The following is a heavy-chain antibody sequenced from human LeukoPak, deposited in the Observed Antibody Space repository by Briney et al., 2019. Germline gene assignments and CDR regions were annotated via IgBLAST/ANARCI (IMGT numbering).Heavy chain of an antibody. CDR1: SGSISSYY. Sequence: SETLSLTCTVSSGSISSYYWSWIRQPPGKGLEWIGYIYYSGSTNYNPSLKSRVTISVDTSKNQFSLKLSSVTAADTAVYYCARAYCGGDCYLDYWGQGTLVTVSS. CDR3: ARAYCGGDCYLDY. V-gene: IGHV4-59*01. J-gene: IGHJ4*02. CDR2: IYYSGST. D-gene: IGHD2-21*02.